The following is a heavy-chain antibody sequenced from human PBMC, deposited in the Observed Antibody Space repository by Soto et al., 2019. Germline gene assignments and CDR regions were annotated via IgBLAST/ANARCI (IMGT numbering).Heavy chain of an antibody. CDR3: ARGDREVMLVVVGARPGEYGIDI. CDR2: IAYDGRNA. J-gene: IGHJ6*02. CDR1: GFTFRNYA. V-gene: IGHV3-30*04. Sequence: QVQLVESGGGVVQPGGSLRLSCAASGFTFRNYAMHWVRQAPGKGLECLAVIAYDGRNAFYRDSVKGRFTISRDNSKNTLYLHINSLRTADTGVYYCARGDREVMLVVVGARPGEYGIDIWGQGTTVTVSS. D-gene: IGHD3-16*01.